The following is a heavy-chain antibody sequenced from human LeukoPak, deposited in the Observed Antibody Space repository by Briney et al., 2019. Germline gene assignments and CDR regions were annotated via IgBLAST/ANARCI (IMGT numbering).Heavy chain of an antibody. CDR3: ARQEDIVVVVAATSAFDI. D-gene: IGHD2-15*01. Sequence: LSETLSLTCTVSGGSISSSSYYWGWIRQPPGKGLEWIGSIYYSGSTYYNPSLKSRVTISVDTSKNQFSLKLSSVTAADTAVYYCARQEDIVVVVAATSAFDIWGQGTMVTVSS. CDR1: GGSISSSSYY. CDR2: IYYSGST. V-gene: IGHV4-39*01. J-gene: IGHJ3*02.